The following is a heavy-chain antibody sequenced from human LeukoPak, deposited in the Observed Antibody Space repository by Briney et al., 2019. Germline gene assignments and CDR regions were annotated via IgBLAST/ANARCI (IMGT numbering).Heavy chain of an antibody. CDR2: IYYSGST. D-gene: IGHD3-9*01. Sequence: SDTLSLTCAVSGYSISSSNWWGWTRQPPGKGLEWIGFIYYSGSTYYNPSLKSRVTMSVDTSKNQFSLKLSSVTAVDTAVYYCARIYYDILTGYYVDYWGQGTLVTVSS. V-gene: IGHV4-28*01. J-gene: IGHJ4*02. CDR1: GYSISSSNW. CDR3: ARIYYDILTGYYVDY.